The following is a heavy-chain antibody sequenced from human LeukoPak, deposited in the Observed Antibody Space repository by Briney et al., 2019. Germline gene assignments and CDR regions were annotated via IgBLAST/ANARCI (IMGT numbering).Heavy chain of an antibody. D-gene: IGHD3-10*01. CDR3: ARGGSGSYYYYYYYMDV. Sequence: TGGSLRLSCAASGFAFSSYGMHWVRQAPGKGLEWVAFIRYDGSNKYYADSVKGRFTISRDNAKNSLYLQMNSLRAEDTAVYYCARGGSGSYYYYYYYMDVWGKGTTVTISS. CDR1: GFAFSSYG. CDR2: IRYDGSNK. J-gene: IGHJ6*03. V-gene: IGHV3-30*02.